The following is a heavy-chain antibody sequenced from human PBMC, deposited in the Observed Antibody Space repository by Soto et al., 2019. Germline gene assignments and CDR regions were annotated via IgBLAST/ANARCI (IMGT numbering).Heavy chain of an antibody. Sequence: EPKSHPSSVAGGNISSRSCYWGWIRQHPGKGLEWIGIIYYSGSTYYNPSLKSRVTISVDTSKNQFSLKLSSVIATDTAVYYCAPSNWFDPWGQGTLVTVSS. CDR3: APSNWFDP. CDR2: IYYSGST. V-gene: IGHV4-39*01. CDR1: GGNISSRSCY. J-gene: IGHJ5*02.